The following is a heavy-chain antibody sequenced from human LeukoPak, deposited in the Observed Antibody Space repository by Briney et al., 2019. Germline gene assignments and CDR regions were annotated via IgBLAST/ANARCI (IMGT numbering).Heavy chain of an antibody. CDR3: ARGEHGSGISYPVY. CDR2: INHSGST. J-gene: IGHJ4*02. D-gene: IGHD3-10*01. Sequence: PSETLSLTCAVYGGSFSGYYWSWIRQPPGKGLEWIGEINHSGSTNYNPSLKSRVTISVDTSKNQFSLKLSSVTAADTAVYYCARGEHGSGISYPVYWGQGTLVTVSS. CDR1: GGSFSGYY. V-gene: IGHV4-34*01.